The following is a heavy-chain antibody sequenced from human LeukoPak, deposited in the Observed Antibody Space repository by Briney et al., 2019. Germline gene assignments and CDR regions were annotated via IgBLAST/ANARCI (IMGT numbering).Heavy chain of an antibody. D-gene: IGHD1-7*01. J-gene: IGHJ4*02. CDR2: ISGSGGST. CDR3: ARLNWNFYPYYFDY. V-gene: IGHV3-23*01. CDR1: GFTFSSYG. Sequence: GGSLRLSCAASGFTFSSYGMSWVRQAPGKGLEWVSAISGSGGSTYYADSVKGRFTISRDNSLDTLYLLIHSLRAEDTAIYFCARLNWNFYPYYFDYWGQGTLVTVSA.